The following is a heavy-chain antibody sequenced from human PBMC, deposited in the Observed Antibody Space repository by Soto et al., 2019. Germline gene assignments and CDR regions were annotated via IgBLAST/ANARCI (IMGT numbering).Heavy chain of an antibody. CDR3: TRDRFEGIYYDSSGYNNWFDP. D-gene: IGHD3-22*01. CDR1: GYTFTSYG. J-gene: IGHJ5*02. Sequence: QVQLVQSGTEVKKPGASVKVSCKASGYTFTSYGISWVRQAPGQGLEWMGWISAYNGNTNYAQRLQGRVTMTTDTSTSTAYMELRSLRSDDTAVYYCTRDRFEGIYYDSSGYNNWFDPWGQGTLVTVSS. CDR2: ISAYNGNT. V-gene: IGHV1-18*01.